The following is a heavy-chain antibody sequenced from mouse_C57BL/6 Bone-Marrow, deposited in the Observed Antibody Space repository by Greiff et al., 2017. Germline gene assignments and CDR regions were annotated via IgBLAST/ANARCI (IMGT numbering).Heavy chain of an antibody. J-gene: IGHJ4*01. D-gene: IGHD1-1*01. V-gene: IGHV1-50*01. CDR1: GSTFTSYW. Sequence: QVTLQQPGAELVKPGASVKLSCKASGSTFTSYWMQWVEQRPGQGLEWIGEIDPSDSYTNYNQKLKGKATLTVDTSSSTAYMQLSSLTSEDSAVYYCARSIMTTVVATDAMDYWGQGTSVTVSS. CDR2: IDPSDSYT. CDR3: ARSIMTTVVATDAMDY.